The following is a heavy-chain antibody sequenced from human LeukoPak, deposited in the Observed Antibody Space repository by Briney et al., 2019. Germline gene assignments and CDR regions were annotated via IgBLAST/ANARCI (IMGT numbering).Heavy chain of an antibody. CDR2: INHSGST. Sequence: RPSETLSLTCAVYGGSFSDNFWTWIRQPPGKGLEWIGQINHSGSTNYNPSLKSRVTISVDTSKNQFSLKLSSVTAADTAVYYCASPAAHDYDILTGSVDRVSWGQGTLVTVSS. J-gene: IGHJ5*02. V-gene: IGHV4-34*01. CDR3: ASPAAHDYDILTGSVDRVS. CDR1: GGSFSDNF. D-gene: IGHD3-9*01.